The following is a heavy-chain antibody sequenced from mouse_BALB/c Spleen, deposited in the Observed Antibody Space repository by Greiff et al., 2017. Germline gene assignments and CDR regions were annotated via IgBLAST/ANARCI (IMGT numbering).Heavy chain of an antibody. Sequence: DLVKPGASVKLSCKASGYTFTSYWINWIKQRPGQGLEWIGRIAPGSGSTYYNEMFKGKATLTVDTSSSTAYIQLSSLSSEDSAVYFCARSGPIYYDFAYWGQGTLVTVSA. CDR2: IAPGSGST. CDR1: GYTFTSYW. J-gene: IGHJ3*01. CDR3: ARSGPIYYDFAY. D-gene: IGHD2-4*01. V-gene: IGHV1S41*01.